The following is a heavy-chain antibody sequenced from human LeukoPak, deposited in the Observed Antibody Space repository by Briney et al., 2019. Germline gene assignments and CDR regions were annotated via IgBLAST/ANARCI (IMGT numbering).Heavy chain of an antibody. CDR1: GGSFSGYY. D-gene: IGHD3-9*01. V-gene: IGHV4-34*01. Sequence: SETLSLTCAVYGGSFSGYYWSWIRQPPGKGLEWIGEINHSGSTNHNPSLKSRVTILVDTSKNQFSLKLSSVTAADTAVYYCARGGGVLTGYLDYWGQGTLVTVSS. CDR2: INHSGST. J-gene: IGHJ4*02. CDR3: ARGGGVLTGYLDY.